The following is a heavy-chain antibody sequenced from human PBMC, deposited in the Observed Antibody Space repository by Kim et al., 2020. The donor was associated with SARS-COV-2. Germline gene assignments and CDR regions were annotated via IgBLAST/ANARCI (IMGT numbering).Heavy chain of an antibody. D-gene: IGHD4-17*01. J-gene: IGHJ4*02. Sequence: ASVKVSCKACGYMFTSYGFSWVRQAPGQGLEWLGWISARDGNTKYGQKVQVRVIMTTDTSTNTAYMELWSLRSDDTAMYYCARGAYGDVSFDYWGQGTLVTVSS. CDR2: ISARDGNT. CDR1: GYMFTSYG. V-gene: IGHV1-18*04. CDR3: ARGAYGDVSFDY.